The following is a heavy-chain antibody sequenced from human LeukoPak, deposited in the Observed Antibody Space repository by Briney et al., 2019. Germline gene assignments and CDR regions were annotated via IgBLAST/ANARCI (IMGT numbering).Heavy chain of an antibody. D-gene: IGHD5-12*01. V-gene: IGHV1-18*01. Sequence: ASVKVSCKASGYTFTSYGISWVRQAPGQGLEWMGWISAYNGNTNYAQKLQGRVTMTTDTSTSTAYMELRSLRSDDTAVYYCARILDVDIVATTNFDYWGQGTLVTVSS. CDR2: ISAYNGNT. CDR3: ARILDVDIVATTNFDY. CDR1: GYTFTSYG. J-gene: IGHJ4*02.